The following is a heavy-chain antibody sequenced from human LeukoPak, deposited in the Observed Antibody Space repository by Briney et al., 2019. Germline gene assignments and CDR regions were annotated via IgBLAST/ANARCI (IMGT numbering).Heavy chain of an antibody. CDR3: ARARVVGATNWFDP. J-gene: IGHJ5*02. V-gene: IGHV4-30-2*01. CDR1: GGSISSGGYY. Sequence: SETLSLTCTVSGGSISSGGYYWSWIRQPPGKGLEWIGYIFHSGSSYYNPSLKSRVTISVDRSKNQFSLKLSSVTAADTAVYYCARARVVGATNWFDPWGQGTLVTVSS. CDR2: IFHSGSS. D-gene: IGHD1-26*01.